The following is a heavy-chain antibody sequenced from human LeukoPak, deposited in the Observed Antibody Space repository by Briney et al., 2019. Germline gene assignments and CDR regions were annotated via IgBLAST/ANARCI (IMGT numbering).Heavy chain of an antibody. V-gene: IGHV4-38-2*01. D-gene: IGHD6-19*01. CDR1: GYSISSAYY. Sequence: SETLSLTCAVSGYSISSAYYWGWIRQSPGKGLEWIGSIIHSGNTYYSPSLKGRVTISVDTSKNQFSLKLRSVTAADTAVYYCARVGRIVVAGKGFDYWGQGTLVTVSS. J-gene: IGHJ4*02. CDR2: IIHSGNT. CDR3: ARVGRIVVAGKGFDY.